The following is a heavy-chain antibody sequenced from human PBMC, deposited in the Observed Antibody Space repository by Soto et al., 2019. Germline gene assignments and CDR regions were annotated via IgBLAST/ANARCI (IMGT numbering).Heavy chain of an antibody. V-gene: IGHV4-34*01. D-gene: IGHD2-15*01. J-gene: IGHJ6*02. CDR1: GGSFSGYY. CDR2: INHSGST. Sequence: SETLSLTCAVYGGSFSGYYWSWIRQPPGKGLEWIGEINHSGSTNYNPSLKSRVTISVDTSKNQFSLKLSSATAADTAVYYCARPGVDCSGGSCYPYYYYGMDVWGQGTTVTVSS. CDR3: ARPGVDCSGGSCYPYYYYGMDV.